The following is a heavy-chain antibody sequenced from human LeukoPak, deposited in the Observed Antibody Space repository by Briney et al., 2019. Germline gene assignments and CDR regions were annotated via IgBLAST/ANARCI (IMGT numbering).Heavy chain of an antibody. CDR1: GYTFTSYG. D-gene: IGHD4-23*01. CDR2: ISAYNGNT. V-gene: IGHV1-18*01. Sequence: ASVKVSCKASGYTFTSYGISWVRQAPGQGLEWMGWISAYNGNTNYAQKLQGKVTMTTDTSTSTAYMELRSLRSDDTAVYYCARAPVGKLSDWFDPWGQGTLVTVSS. J-gene: IGHJ5*02. CDR3: ARAPVGKLSDWFDP.